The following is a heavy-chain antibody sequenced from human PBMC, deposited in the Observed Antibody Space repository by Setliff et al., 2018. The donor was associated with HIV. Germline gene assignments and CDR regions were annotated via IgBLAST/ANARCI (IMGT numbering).Heavy chain of an antibody. J-gene: IGHJ4*02. CDR1: GYPFSSYD. Sequence: GASVKVSCKASGYPFSSYDIHWGRQATGQGLEWMGWMNPNSGNTGYAQKFQGRVTMTRDTSTSTAYMDMSSLRSEDTAVYYCARGVTTKQYWGQGSLVTVSS. CDR2: MNPNSGNT. V-gene: IGHV1-8*02. CDR3: ARGVTTKQY. D-gene: IGHD4-4*01.